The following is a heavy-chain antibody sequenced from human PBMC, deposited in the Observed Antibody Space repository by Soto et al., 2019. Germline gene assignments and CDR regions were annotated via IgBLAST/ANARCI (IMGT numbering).Heavy chain of an antibody. Sequence: VNVSRMASGDTFSRYAISWVRQAPGQGLEWMGGIIPIFGTANYAQKFQGRVTITADESTSTAYMELSSLRSEDTAVYYCARDRGYYDSSGYYYEAYSYYGMDVWGQGTTVTVSS. CDR3: ARDRGYYDSSGYYYEAYSYYGMDV. CDR2: IIPIFGTA. V-gene: IGHV1-69*13. J-gene: IGHJ6*02. D-gene: IGHD3-22*01. CDR1: GDTFSRYA.